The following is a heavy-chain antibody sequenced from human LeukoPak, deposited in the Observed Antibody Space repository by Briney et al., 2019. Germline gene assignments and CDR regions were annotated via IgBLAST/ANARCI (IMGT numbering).Heavy chain of an antibody. V-gene: IGHV4-4*09. CDR3: ARLTRLSTSPDRYYLDY. Sequence: PSETLSLTCTVSGGSISSYYWSWIRQPPGKGLEWIGYIYTSGSTNYIPSLKGRVTISIDTSKNQFSLKLSSVTAADSAVYYCARLTRLSTSPDRYYLDYWGQGTLLSLFS. CDR1: GGSISSYY. CDR2: IYTSGST. D-gene: IGHD6-6*01. J-gene: IGHJ4*02.